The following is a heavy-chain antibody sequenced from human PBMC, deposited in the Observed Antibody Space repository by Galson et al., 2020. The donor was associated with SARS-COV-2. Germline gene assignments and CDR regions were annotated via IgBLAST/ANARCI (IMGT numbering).Heavy chain of an antibody. CDR2: ISAYNGNT. D-gene: IGHD3-3*01. J-gene: IGHJ5*02. Sequence: ASVKVSCKASGHTFTSYGISWVRQAPGQGLEWMGWISAYNGNTNYAQKLQGRVTMTTDTSTSTAYMELRSLRSDDTTVYYCARGRTLTIFGVVIIPTWFDPWGQGTLVTVSS. CDR1: GHTFTSYG. CDR3: ARGRTLTIFGVVIIPTWFDP. V-gene: IGHV1-18*01.